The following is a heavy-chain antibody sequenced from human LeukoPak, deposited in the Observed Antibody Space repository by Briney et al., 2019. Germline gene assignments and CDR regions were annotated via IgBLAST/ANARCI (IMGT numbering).Heavy chain of an antibody. CDR2: ISWTSGSI. D-gene: IGHD2-15*01. CDR3: VKEPSGQYYFDY. CDR1: GFTVSSNY. J-gene: IGHJ4*02. V-gene: IGHV3-9*01. Sequence: GGSLRLSCAASGFTVSSNYMSWVRQAPGKGLEWVSGISWTSGSITYADSVKGRFTISRDNAKNSLYLQMDSLRAEDTALYYCVKEPSGQYYFDYWGPGTPVTVSS.